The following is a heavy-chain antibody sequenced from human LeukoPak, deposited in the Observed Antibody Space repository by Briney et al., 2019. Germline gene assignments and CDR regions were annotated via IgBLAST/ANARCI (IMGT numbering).Heavy chain of an antibody. CDR3: ARISTGITGTSLGAYYMDV. CDR1: EFTFSSYE. D-gene: IGHD1-20*01. Sequence: GGSLRLSWAASEFTFSSYEMNWVRQAPGKGLEWVSSISSSGSTIYYTDSVKGRFTISRDNAKNSLYLQMNSLRAEDTAVYYCARISTGITGTSLGAYYMDVWGKGTTVTVSS. V-gene: IGHV3-48*03. J-gene: IGHJ6*03. CDR2: ISSSGSTI.